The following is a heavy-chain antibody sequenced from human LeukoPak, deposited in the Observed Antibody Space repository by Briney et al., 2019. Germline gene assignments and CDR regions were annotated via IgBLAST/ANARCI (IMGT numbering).Heavy chain of an antibody. D-gene: IGHD4-17*01. CDR3: ARPVDYGDNPGLDY. V-gene: IGHV1-18*01. J-gene: IGHJ4*02. CDR2: ISAYNGNT. CDR1: GYTFTSYG. Sequence: ASGKVSCKAAGYTFTSYGISWVRQAPGQGLGWMGWISAYNGNTNYAQKLQGRVTMTTDTSTSTAYLELSSLRSDDTAVYYCARPVDYGDNPGLDYWGQGTLVTVSS.